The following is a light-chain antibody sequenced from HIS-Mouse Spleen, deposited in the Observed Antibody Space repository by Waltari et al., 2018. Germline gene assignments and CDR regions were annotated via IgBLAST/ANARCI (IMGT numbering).Light chain of an antibody. CDR1: SSNIGAGYD. CDR3: QSYDSSLSHV. Sequence: QSVLTQPPSVSGAPGQRVTISCTGSSSNIGAGYDVHWYQQLPGTAPKLPIYGNSNRPSGVPDRFSGSKSGTSASLAITGLQAEDEADYYCQSYDSSLSHVFGTGTKVTVL. V-gene: IGLV1-40*01. J-gene: IGLJ1*01. CDR2: GNS.